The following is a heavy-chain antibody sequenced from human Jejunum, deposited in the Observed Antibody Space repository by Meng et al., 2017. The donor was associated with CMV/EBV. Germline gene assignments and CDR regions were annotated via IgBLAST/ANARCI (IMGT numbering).Heavy chain of an antibody. J-gene: IGHJ4*02. CDR2: ISGSGGST. CDR3: AKDSAMGGYDDFDY. V-gene: IGHV3-23*01. D-gene: IGHD5-12*01. CDR1: GLALGGTG. Sequence: SGLALGGTGIGWVRQAAGKGLGWVSAISGSGGSTSNASYEEDRFTISRDNSKNALYLQMNSLRAEDTAVYYCAKDSAMGGYDDFDYWGQGTLVTVSS.